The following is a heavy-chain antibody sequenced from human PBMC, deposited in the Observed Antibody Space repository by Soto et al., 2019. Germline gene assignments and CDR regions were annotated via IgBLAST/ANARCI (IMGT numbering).Heavy chain of an antibody. CDR3: ARDAEDPYNWFDP. Sequence: PSETLSLTCTVSGGSISSGDYYWSWIRQPPGKGLEWIEYIYYSGSTYYNPSLKSRVTISVDTSKNQFSLKLSSVTAADTAVYYCARDAEDPYNWFDPWGQGTLVTVSS. CDR2: IYYSGST. V-gene: IGHV4-30-4*01. J-gene: IGHJ5*02. CDR1: GGSISSGDYY.